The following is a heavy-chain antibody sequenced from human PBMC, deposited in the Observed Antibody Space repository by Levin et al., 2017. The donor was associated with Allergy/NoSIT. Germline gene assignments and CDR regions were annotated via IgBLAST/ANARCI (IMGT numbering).Heavy chain of an antibody. J-gene: IGHJ4*02. CDR3: ARASIRGWYGPDY. V-gene: IGHV3-30*03. D-gene: IGHD6-19*01. CDR1: GFTLTTYA. Sequence: GASVKVSCAVSGFTLTTYAIHWVRQAPGKGLEWVAIISYDGDDTHYADSVQGRFTISRDNSKNSLSLQMNSLRVEDTAVYYCARASIRGWYGPDYWGQGTLVTVSS. CDR2: ISYDGDDT.